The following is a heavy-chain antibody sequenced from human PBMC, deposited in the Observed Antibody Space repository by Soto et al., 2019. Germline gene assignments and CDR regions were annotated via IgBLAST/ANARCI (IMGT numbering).Heavy chain of an antibody. D-gene: IGHD3-16*01. CDR1: GFTFRTYD. CDR3: AREWNTAYIDF. J-gene: IGHJ4*02. CDR2: ISGTGSTK. Sequence: GGSLRLSCEASGFTFRTYDMHWVRQAPGKGLEWVSYISGTGSTKYFADSVKGRFTISRDNAKNSLFLHMNSLRAEDTALYYCAREWNTAYIDFWGQGTLVTVSS. V-gene: IGHV3-48*03.